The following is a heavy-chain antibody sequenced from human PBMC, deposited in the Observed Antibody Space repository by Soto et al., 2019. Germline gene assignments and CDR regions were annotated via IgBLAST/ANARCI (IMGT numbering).Heavy chain of an antibody. V-gene: IGHV4-61*01. D-gene: IGHD2-15*01. Sequence: SETLSLTCSVSSGSVSSGTYSWSWIRQPPGKRLEWIGNIYYSGSTNYNPSLKSRVTISVDTSKNQFSLKLSSVTAADTAVYYCAREGANCSGDSCYSWGAFDIWGQGTMVTVSS. CDR1: SGSVSSGTYS. CDR3: AREGANCSGDSCYSWGAFDI. CDR2: IYYSGST. J-gene: IGHJ3*02.